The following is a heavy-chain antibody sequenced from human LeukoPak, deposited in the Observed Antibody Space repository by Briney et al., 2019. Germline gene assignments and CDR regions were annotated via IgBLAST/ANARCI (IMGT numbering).Heavy chain of an antibody. CDR2: ISGSGGST. D-gene: IGHD6-13*01. CDR1: GFTFSSYA. J-gene: IGHJ5*02. Sequence: PGGSLRLSCAASGFTFSSYAMSWVRQAPGKGLEWVSAISGSGGSTYYADSVKGRFTISRDNSKNTLYLQMNSLRAEDTAVYYCASPRLPIIAAAEDNWFDPWGQGTLVTVSS. V-gene: IGHV3-23*01. CDR3: ASPRLPIIAAAEDNWFDP.